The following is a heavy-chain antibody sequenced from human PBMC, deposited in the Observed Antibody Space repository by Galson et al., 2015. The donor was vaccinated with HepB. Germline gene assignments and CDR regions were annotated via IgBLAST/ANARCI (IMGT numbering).Heavy chain of an antibody. CDR3: ARVRSREGYNWEGYFDY. Sequence: SLRLSCAASGFTFSGYAMAWVRQGPGKRLEWISMITGTTNKTYYADSVKGRFIISRDNAKKSLDLQMSSLRPEDTALYYCARVRSREGYNWEGYFDYWGQGILVTVSS. CDR2: ITGTTNKT. J-gene: IGHJ4*02. D-gene: IGHD5-24*01. V-gene: IGHV3-21*04. CDR1: GFTFSGYA.